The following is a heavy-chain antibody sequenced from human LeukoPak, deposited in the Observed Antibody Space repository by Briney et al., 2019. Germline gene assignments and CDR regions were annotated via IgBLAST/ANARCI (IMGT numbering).Heavy chain of an antibody. D-gene: IGHD1-14*01. Sequence: PSETLSLTCTVSGGSISSQYWSWIRQSPGKGLEWIGYIDPTGLTSYNPSLNSRVTISEDTSKNQFSLKVRSVTTADTAVYFCARQTPYHGNHYLDSWGKETLVTVSS. CDR1: GGSISSQY. CDR3: ARQTPYHGNHYLDS. CDR2: IDPTGLT. V-gene: IGHV4-4*09. J-gene: IGHJ4*02.